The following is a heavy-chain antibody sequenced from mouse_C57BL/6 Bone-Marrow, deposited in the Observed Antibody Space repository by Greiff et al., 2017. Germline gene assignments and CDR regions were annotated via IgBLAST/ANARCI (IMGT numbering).Heavy chain of an antibody. CDR3: GREILRYAMDY. J-gene: IGHJ4*01. V-gene: IGHV5-4*01. CDR1: GFTFSSYA. CDR2: ISAGGSYT. D-gene: IGHD1-1*01. Sequence: EVKLLESGGGLVKPGGSLKLSCAASGFTFSSYAMSWVRQTPEKRLEWVATISAGGSYTYYPDNVKGRFTISRDNARNNLYLQMSHLKSEDTAMYYCGREILRYAMDYWGQGTAVTVSS.